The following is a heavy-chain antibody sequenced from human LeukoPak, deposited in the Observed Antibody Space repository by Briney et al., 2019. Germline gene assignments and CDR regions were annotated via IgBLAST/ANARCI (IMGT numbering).Heavy chain of an antibody. CDR1: GGSISSYY. V-gene: IGHV4-59*08. J-gene: IGHJ6*02. CDR2: IYYSGST. CDR3: ARTERERDYYGMDV. Sequence: SETLSLTCTVSGGSISSYYWSWIRQPPGKGLEWIGYIYYSGSTNYNPSLKSRVTISVDTSKNQFSPKLSSVTAADTAVYYCARTERERDYYGMDVWGQGTTVTVSS.